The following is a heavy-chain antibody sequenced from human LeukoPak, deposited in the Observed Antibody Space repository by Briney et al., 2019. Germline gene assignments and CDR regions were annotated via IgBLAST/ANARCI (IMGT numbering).Heavy chain of an antibody. CDR2: IYPGDSDT. V-gene: IGHV5-51*01. CDR1: GYSFTTYW. CDR3: ARAADQWYGSGSWFDY. J-gene: IGHJ4*02. Sequence: GESLKISCQGSGYSFTTYWIGWVRQMPGKGLEWMGIIYPGDSDTRYSPSFQGQVTISADKSISTAYLQWNSLKASDTAVYYCARAADQWYGSGSWFDYWGQGTLVTVSS. D-gene: IGHD3-10*01.